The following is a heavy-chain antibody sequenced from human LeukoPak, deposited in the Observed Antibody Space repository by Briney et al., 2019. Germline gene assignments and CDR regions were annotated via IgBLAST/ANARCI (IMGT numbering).Heavy chain of an antibody. V-gene: IGHV4-59*01. CDR3: ARSDDSGYYYMDV. CDR2: IYYSGST. D-gene: IGHD3-16*01. CDR1: GGSISSYY. J-gene: IGHJ6*03. Sequence: SETLSLTCTVSGGSISSYYWSWIRQPPGKGLEWIGYIYYSGSTNYKPSLKSRVTISVDTSKNQFSLKLSSVTAADTAVYYCARSDDSGYYYMDVWGKGTTVTISS.